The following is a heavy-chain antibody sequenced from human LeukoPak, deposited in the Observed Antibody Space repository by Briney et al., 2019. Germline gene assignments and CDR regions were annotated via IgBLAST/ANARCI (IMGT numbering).Heavy chain of an antibody. CDR2: ISAYNGNT. D-gene: IGHD3-10*01. CDR3: ASYGRKGIDAFDI. CDR1: GYTFTSYG. Sequence: ASVKVYCKASGYTFTSYGIRWVRQAPGQGLEWMGWISAYNGNTNYAQKLQGRVTMTTDTSTSTAYMELRSLRSDDTAVYYCASYGRKGIDAFDIWGQGTMVTVSS. J-gene: IGHJ3*02. V-gene: IGHV1-18*01.